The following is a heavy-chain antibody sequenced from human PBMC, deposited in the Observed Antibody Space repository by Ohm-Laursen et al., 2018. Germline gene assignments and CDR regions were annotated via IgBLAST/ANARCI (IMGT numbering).Heavy chain of an antibody. D-gene: IGHD1/OR15-1a*01. CDR3: ARMGPQQPHWYFDL. Sequence: SSVKVSCKASGNTFTSYYIHWVRQAPGQGLEWMGIINPSGGSTSYAQNFQGRVTMTRNTSINTAYMELSSLRSEDTAMYYCARMGPQQPHWYFDLWGRGTLVTVSS. J-gene: IGHJ2*01. CDR2: INPSGGST. CDR1: GNTFTSYY. V-gene: IGHV1-46*01.